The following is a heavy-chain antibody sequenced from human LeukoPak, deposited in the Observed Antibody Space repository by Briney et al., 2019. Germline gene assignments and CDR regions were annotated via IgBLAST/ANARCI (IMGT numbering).Heavy chain of an antibody. V-gene: IGHV4-30-4*08. J-gene: IGHJ3*02. Sequence: SEALSLTCTVSGGSISSGDYYWSWIRQPPGKGLEWIGYIYYSGSTYYNPSLKSRVTMSVDTSKKQFSLKLSSVTAADTAVYHCARGAGLYSSGWYGRVEPNVDAIDISGQGTWSPSLQ. D-gene: IGHD6-19*01. CDR2: IYYSGST. CDR3: ARGAGLYSSGWYGRVEPNVDAIDI. CDR1: GGSISSGDYY.